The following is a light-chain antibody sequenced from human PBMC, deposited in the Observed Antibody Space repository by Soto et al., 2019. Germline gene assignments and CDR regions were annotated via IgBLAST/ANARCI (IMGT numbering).Light chain of an antibody. CDR2: LNSDGRH. CDR3: QTWGTGIRV. CDR1: SGHSNYA. V-gene: IGLV4-69*01. Sequence: QPVLTQSPSASASLGASVKLTCTLSSGHSNYAIAWHQQQPEKGPRYLMNLNSDGRHSKGDGIPDRFSGSSSGAERYLTISSLQSEDEADYYCQTWGTGIRVFGGGTKVTVL. J-gene: IGLJ3*02.